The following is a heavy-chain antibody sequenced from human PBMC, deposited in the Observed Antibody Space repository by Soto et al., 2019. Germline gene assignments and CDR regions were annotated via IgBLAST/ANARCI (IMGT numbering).Heavy chain of an antibody. CDR1: GGTFSSYA. D-gene: IGHD3-22*01. V-gene: IGHV1-69*06. CDR3: ARVSLTPPYYYDSSGKDYGMDV. Sequence: SVKVSCKASGGTFSSYAISWVRQAPGQGLEWMGGIIPIFGTANYAQKFQGRVTITADKSTSTAYMELSSLRSEDTAVYYCARVSLTPPYYYDSSGKDYGMDVWGQGTTVTVS. CDR2: IIPIFGTA. J-gene: IGHJ6*02.